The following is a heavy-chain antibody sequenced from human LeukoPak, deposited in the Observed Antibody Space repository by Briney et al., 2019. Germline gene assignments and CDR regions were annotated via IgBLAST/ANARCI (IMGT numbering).Heavy chain of an antibody. Sequence: GGSLRLSCAASGFTFSGSAMHWVRQASGKGLEWVGRIRSKANSYATAYAASVKGRFTISRDDSKNTAYLQMNSLKTEDTAVYYCTRLAGTTYNWFDPWGQGTLVTVSS. V-gene: IGHV3-73*01. CDR2: IRSKANSYAT. J-gene: IGHJ5*02. CDR3: TRLAGTTYNWFDP. CDR1: GFTFSGSA. D-gene: IGHD1-7*01.